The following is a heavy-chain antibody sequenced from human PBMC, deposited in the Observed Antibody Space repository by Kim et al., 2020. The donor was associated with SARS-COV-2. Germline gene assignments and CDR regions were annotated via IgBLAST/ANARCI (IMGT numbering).Heavy chain of an antibody. D-gene: IGHD2-2*01. J-gene: IGHJ2*01. CDR1: GFNFRNYF. CDR3: AREGGFTNHVGFFDL. V-gene: IGHV3-74*01. Sequence: GGSLRLSCAASGFNFRNYFMNWVRQAPGKGPVWISRITDTGRTQSYADSVKGRFTTSRENTKNTLDLEMSSVSAGDTAIYYCAREGGFTNHVGFFDLWGRGTRVTVSS. CDR2: ITDTGRTQ.